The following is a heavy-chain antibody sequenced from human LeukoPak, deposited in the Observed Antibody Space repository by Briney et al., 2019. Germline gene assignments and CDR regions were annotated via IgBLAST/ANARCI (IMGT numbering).Heavy chain of an antibody. CDR2: ISSLGTKI. D-gene: IGHD4-11*01. Sequence: PGGSLRLSCAASGFTFGSSEMNWVRQAPGKGLGWVSYISSLGTKIYYADSVRGRFTMSRDNAKNSLYLQMDSLRAEDTAIYYCTRERVTTGGDACDIWGQGTMVTVSS. V-gene: IGHV3-48*03. CDR1: GFTFGSSE. CDR3: TRERVTTGGDACDI. J-gene: IGHJ3*02.